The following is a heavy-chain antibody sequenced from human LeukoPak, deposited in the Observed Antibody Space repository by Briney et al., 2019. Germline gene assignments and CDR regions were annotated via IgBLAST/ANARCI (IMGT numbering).Heavy chain of an antibody. J-gene: IGHJ5*02. CDR3: ARERYSNYGYPRFDP. V-gene: IGHV7-4-1*02. CDR2: INTNTGNP. CDR1: EYTFTSYA. D-gene: IGHD4-11*01. Sequence: GASVKVSCKASEYTFTSYAMNWVRQAPGQELEWMGWINTNTGNPTYAQGFTGRFVFSLDTSVSTAYLQISSLTAEDTAVYYCARERYSNYGYPRFDPWGQGALVTVSS.